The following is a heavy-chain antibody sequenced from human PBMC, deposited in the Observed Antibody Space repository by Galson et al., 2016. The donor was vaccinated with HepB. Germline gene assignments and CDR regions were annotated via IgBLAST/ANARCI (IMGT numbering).Heavy chain of an antibody. CDR1: GFTFNIYA. CDR3: ARPTPYYYDSSGYSDAFHV. CDR2: IPSDENNK. J-gene: IGHJ3*01. D-gene: IGHD3-22*01. V-gene: IGHV3-30-3*01. Sequence: SLRLSCAASGFTFNIYATHWVRQAPGKGLEWVALIPSDENNKFYVDSVKGRFTISRDNSQSTLFLQMNSLTLEDTAVYYCARPTPYYYDSSGYSDAFHVWGQGTMVTVSS.